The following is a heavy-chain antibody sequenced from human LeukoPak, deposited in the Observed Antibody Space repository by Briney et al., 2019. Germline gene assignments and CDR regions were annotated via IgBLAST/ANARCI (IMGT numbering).Heavy chain of an antibody. CDR2: ISGNGGST. D-gene: IGHD6-13*01. J-gene: IGHJ4*02. CDR3: ARVGRYSSSWYYDY. Sequence: GGSLRLSCAASGFTFNSYAMHWVRQAPGKRLEYVSAISGNGGSTYYADSVKGRFNISRDNSKNTLYLQMGSLGPEDMAVYYCARVGRYSSSWYYDYWGQGTLVTVSS. CDR1: GFTFNSYA. V-gene: IGHV3-64*02.